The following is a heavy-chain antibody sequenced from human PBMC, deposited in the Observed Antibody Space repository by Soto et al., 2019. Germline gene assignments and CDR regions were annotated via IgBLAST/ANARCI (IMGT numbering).Heavy chain of an antibody. CDR3: ATHVGSTVGPYFEY. CDR2: IDPIGRTT. D-gene: IGHD1-26*01. CDR1: GYTLTTYY. J-gene: IGHJ4*02. V-gene: IGHV1-46*01. Sequence: GASVKVSCKASGYTLTTYYIHWVRQAPGEGLEWMGIIDPIGRTTNYAQKFQDRVTMTRDTSTNTVYMQLSGLRFEDTAMYYCATHVGSTVGPYFEYWGQGTMVTVSS.